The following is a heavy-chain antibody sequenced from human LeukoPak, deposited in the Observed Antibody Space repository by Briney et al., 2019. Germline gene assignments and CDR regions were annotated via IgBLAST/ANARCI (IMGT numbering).Heavy chain of an antibody. D-gene: IGHD3-22*01. J-gene: IGHJ2*01. Sequence: SETLSLTCTVSSGSISRYYWSWIRQPPGKGLDWIGYIYYTGSTYYNPSLKSRVTISVDTSKNQFSLKLSSVTAADTAVYYCASQLNSGGYYPPDWYFDLWGRGTLVTVSS. CDR1: SGSISRYY. CDR3: ASQLNSGGYYPPDWYFDL. V-gene: IGHV4-59*12. CDR2: IYYTGST.